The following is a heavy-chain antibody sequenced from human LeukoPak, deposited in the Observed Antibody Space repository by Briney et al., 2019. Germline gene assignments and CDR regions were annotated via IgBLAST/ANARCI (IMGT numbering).Heavy chain of an antibody. CDR3: ARIHRYCSGGACYVLDN. V-gene: IGHV4-59*02. CDR2: VYYSGST. CDR1: GGSVSGYY. Sequence: SETLFLTCVVSGGSVSGYYRGWIRQPPGRGLEWIGYVYYSGSTNYNPSFKSRITISVDTSRNQFSLQLSSVTAADTAVYYCARIHRYCSGGACYVLDNWGQGTLVAVSS. J-gene: IGHJ4*02. D-gene: IGHD2-15*01.